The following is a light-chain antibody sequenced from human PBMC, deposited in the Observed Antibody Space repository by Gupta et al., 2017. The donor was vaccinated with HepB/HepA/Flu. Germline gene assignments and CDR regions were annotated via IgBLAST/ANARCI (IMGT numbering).Light chain of an antibody. Sequence: QSGLTPPPSVSAAPGQKVTISCSGSTSNIGSSYVSWYQQVPGTAPNLIIYDNSQRPSGIPDRFSGSKSGTSATLDITGLQTADEADYYCGTWDYSLSAGVFGGGTTLTVL. J-gene: IGLJ3*02. CDR1: TSNIGSSY. CDR3: GTWDYSLSAGV. CDR2: DNS. V-gene: IGLV1-51*01.